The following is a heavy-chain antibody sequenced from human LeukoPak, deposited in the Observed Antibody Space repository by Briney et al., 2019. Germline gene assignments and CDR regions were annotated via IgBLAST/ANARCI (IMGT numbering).Heavy chain of an antibody. Sequence: ASVKVSCKASGYTFTSYDINWVRQAPGQGLEWMGWISTNHGNTNYAQKIQGRVTMTTDTSTSTAYMELRNLRSDDTAMYYCARDQIRQGLPGYWGQGTLVTASS. CDR3: ARDQIRQGLPGY. J-gene: IGHJ4*02. CDR2: ISTNHGNT. CDR1: GYTFTSYD. V-gene: IGHV1-18*01. D-gene: IGHD6-19*01.